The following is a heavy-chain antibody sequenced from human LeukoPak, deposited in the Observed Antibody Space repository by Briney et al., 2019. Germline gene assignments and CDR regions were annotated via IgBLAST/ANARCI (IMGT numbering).Heavy chain of an antibody. CDR2: ISSSSSTI. CDR3: VRDRGGGDTRGGYFDY. Sequence: GGSLRLSCAASGFTFSSYSMNWVRQAPGKGLEWVSYISSSSSTIYYADSVKGRFTISRDNAKNTLYLQMNSLRVEDTAVYYCVRDRGGGDTRGGYFDYWGQGTLVTVSS. V-gene: IGHV3-48*04. J-gene: IGHJ4*02. CDR1: GFTFSSYS. D-gene: IGHD3-10*01.